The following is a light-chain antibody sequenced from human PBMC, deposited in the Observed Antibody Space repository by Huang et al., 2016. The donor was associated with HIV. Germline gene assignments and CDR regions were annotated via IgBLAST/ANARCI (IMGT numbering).Light chain of an antibody. CDR2: DAS. Sequence: EIVLTQSPATLSLSPGERATLSCRASQSVSSYLAWFQQKPGPAPRPLIDDASNRATGIPARFSGSGSGTDFTLTISSLEPEDFAVYYCQQRSYWPLTFGGGTKVEI. J-gene: IGKJ4*01. V-gene: IGKV3-11*01. CDR1: QSVSSY. CDR3: QQRSYWPLT.